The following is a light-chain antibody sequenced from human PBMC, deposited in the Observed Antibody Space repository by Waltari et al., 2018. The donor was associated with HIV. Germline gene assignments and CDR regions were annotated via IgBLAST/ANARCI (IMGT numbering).Light chain of an antibody. CDR1: QTVIGN. CDR3: QQYNYWPPYT. J-gene: IGKJ2*01. Sequence: EIVITQSPATLSVSPAERATLSCRASQTVIGNLAVYQQKPGQAPRLLVYGASARAAGVPARFTGSGSGTEFTLTISTMQSEDVAVYYCQQYNYWPPYTFGQGTKLEIK. V-gene: IGKV3-15*01. CDR2: GAS.